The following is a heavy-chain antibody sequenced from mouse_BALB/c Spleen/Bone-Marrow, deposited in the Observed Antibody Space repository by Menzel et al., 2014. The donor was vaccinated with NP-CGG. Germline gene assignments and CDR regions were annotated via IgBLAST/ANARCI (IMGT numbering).Heavy chain of an antibody. J-gene: IGHJ4*01. CDR1: GFTFNIYA. CDR3: VRHSYHDNSLDY. V-gene: IGHV10-1*02. CDR2: IRSKSKNYAT. D-gene: IGHD2-12*01. Sequence: EVKLMESGGGLVQPKGSLKLSCAASGFTFNIYAMNWVRQAPGKGLEWVARIRSKSKNYATYYADSVKDRFTISRDDSQSMLHLQVNSLKTEDTAMYYCVRHSYHDNSLDYWVKESQSSSPQ.